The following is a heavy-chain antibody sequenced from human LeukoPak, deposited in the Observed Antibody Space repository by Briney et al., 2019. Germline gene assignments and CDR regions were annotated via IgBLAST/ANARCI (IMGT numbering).Heavy chain of an antibody. CDR2: IGAYTGST. Sequence: ASVKVSCKASGYTFINYGLTWVRQAQGEGVGSMGWIGAYTGSTNYEQKLQGRVTMPTDPSTSTAYMELRSLRSDDTAVYYCARTVGATGAFDIWGQGTMVIVSS. CDR3: ARTVGATGAFDI. V-gene: IGHV1-18*01. J-gene: IGHJ3*02. CDR1: GYTFINYG. D-gene: IGHD1-26*01.